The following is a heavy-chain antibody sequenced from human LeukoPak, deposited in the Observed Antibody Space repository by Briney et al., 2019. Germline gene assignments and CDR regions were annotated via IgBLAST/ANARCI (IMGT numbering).Heavy chain of an antibody. J-gene: IGHJ4*02. V-gene: IGHV3-21*01. CDR3: ARVASSGALRTDC. D-gene: IGHD2-15*01. CDR2: ISSSSSYI. Sequence: TGGSLRLSCAASGFTFSSYAMSWVRQAPGKGLEWVSSISSSSSYIYYADSVKGRFTISRDNAQNSLYLQMNSLRAEDTAVYYCARVASSGALRTDCWGQGTLVTVSS. CDR1: GFTFSSYA.